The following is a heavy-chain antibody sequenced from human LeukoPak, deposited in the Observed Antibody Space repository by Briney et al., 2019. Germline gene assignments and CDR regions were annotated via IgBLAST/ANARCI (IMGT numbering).Heavy chain of an antibody. CDR3: ARDSSGWYTT. CDR2: ISSSSSYI. J-gene: IGHJ4*02. V-gene: IGHV3-21*01. Sequence: GGSLRLSCAGSGFTFNTYNMNWVRQAPGKGLEWVSSISSSSSYIYYADSVKGRFTISRDNAKNSLYLQMNSLRAEDTAVYYCARDSSGWYTTWGQGTLVTVSS. D-gene: IGHD6-19*01. CDR1: GFTFNTYN.